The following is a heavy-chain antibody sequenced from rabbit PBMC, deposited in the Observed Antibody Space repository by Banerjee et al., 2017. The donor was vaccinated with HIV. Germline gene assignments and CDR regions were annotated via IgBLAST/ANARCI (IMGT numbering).Heavy chain of an antibody. J-gene: IGHJ4*01. CDR3: ARGNSGYGGYGDTVFNL. CDR2: IYVLSSNGHT. D-gene: IGHD2-1*01. V-gene: IGHV1S40*01. CDR1: GFSFSSSYY. Sequence: QSLEESGGGLVKPGGTLTLTCKASGFSFSSSYYMCWVRQAPGKGLEWIGCIYVLSSNGHTYYASWAKGRFTISKTSSTTVTLQMTSLTAADTATYFCARGNSGYGGYGDTVFNLWGPGTLVTVS.